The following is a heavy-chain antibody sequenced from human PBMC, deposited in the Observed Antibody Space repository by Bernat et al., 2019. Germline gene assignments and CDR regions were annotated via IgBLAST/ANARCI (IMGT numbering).Heavy chain of an antibody. J-gene: IGHJ4*02. CDR2: IYYSGST. Sequence: QLQLQESGPGLVKPSETLSLTCTVSGGSISSSSYYWGWIRQPPGKGLEWIGSIYYSGSTYYNPSPKSRVTISVDTSKNQFSLKLSSVTAADTAVYYCARHDYSRLVDYWGQGTLVTVSS. CDR1: GGSISSSSYY. D-gene: IGHD6-13*01. V-gene: IGHV4-39*01. CDR3: ARHDYSRLVDY.